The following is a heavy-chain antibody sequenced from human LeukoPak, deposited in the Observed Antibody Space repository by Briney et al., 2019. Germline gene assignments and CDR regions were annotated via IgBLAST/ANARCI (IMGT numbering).Heavy chain of an antibody. D-gene: IGHD6-19*01. CDR2: ISWNSGYI. Sequence: GRSLRLSCAASGFTFGDYAMHWVRQPPGKGLEWLSIISWNSGYIGYADSVNGRFTVSRDNAENSVYLPMHRLRPEDTAFYFCAKVRGTYSSGFFFDSWGQGTLVTVSS. V-gene: IGHV3-9*01. J-gene: IGHJ4*02. CDR3: AKVRGTYSSGFFFDS. CDR1: GFTFGDYA.